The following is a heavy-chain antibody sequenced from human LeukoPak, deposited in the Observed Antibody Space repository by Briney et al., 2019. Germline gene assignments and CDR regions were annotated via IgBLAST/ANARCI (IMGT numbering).Heavy chain of an antibody. D-gene: IGHD6-13*01. J-gene: IGHJ4*02. CDR1: GYTFTSYG. Sequence: ASVKVSCKASGYTFTSYGISWVRQAPGQGLEWMRWINPNSGGTNYAQKFQGRVTMTTDTSTSTAYMELRSLRSDDTAVYYCARDIRIAAAGNFDYWGQGTLVAVSS. V-gene: IGHV1-18*01. CDR3: ARDIRIAAAGNFDY. CDR2: INPNSGGT.